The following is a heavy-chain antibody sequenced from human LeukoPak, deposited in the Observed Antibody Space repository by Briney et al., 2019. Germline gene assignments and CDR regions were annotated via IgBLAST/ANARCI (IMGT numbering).Heavy chain of an antibody. CDR1: GGSIGSSSYY. Sequence: SETLSLTCTVSGGSIGSSSYYWGRILQPPGKGLEWIGSIYYSGSTYYNPSLKSRVTISVDTSKNQFSLKLSSVAAADTAVYYCARRRPSHYFDYWGQGTLVTVSS. J-gene: IGHJ4*02. CDR3: ARRRPSHYFDY. CDR2: IYYSGST. V-gene: IGHV4-39*01.